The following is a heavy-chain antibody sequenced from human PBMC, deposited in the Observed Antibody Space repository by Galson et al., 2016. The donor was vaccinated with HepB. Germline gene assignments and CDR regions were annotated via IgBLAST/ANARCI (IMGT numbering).Heavy chain of an antibody. V-gene: IGHV1-24*01. CDR1: GYTLTELS. CDR3: ASTTNYGSGSYWVGWYFDL. J-gene: IGHJ2*01. Sequence: SVKVSCKVSGYTLTELSIHWVRQAPGKGLEWMGGFDPEDGKTIYAQKFQGRVIMTEDTSTDTIYMELGSLRSEDTAVYYCASTTNYGSGSYWVGWYFDLWGRGTLVTVSS. D-gene: IGHD3-10*01. CDR2: FDPEDGKT.